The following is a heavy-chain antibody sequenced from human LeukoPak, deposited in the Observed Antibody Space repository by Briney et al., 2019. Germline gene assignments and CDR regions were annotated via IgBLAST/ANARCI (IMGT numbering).Heavy chain of an antibody. Sequence: PGGSLRLSCAASGFTFSSYSMNWVRQAPGKGLEWVSYISSSSSTIYYADSVKGRFTISRDNAKNSLYLQTNSLRDEDTAVYYCARAAEVDIALFDPWGQGTLVTVSS. CDR2: ISSSSSTI. CDR3: ARAAEVDIALFDP. CDR1: GFTFSSYS. J-gene: IGHJ5*02. V-gene: IGHV3-48*02. D-gene: IGHD5-12*01.